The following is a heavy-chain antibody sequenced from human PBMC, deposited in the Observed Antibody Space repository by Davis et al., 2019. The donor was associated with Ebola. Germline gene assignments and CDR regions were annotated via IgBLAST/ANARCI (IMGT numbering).Heavy chain of an antibody. CDR3: AAEGRSSRPGY. V-gene: IGHV3-48*01. Sequence: GESLKISCAASGFTFSSYSMNWVRQAPGKGLEWVSYISSSSSTIYYADSVKGRFTISRDNSKNTLHLQMNGLRAEDTAVYYCAAEGRSSRPGYWGQGTLVTVSS. J-gene: IGHJ4*02. CDR2: ISSSSSTI. D-gene: IGHD3-10*01. CDR1: GFTFSSYS.